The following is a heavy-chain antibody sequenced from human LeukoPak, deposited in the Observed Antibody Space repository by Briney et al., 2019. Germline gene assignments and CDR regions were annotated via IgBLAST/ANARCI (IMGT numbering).Heavy chain of an antibody. D-gene: IGHD3-22*01. V-gene: IGHV4-31*03. CDR3: ARSATYYYDSSGSQDI. CDR1: GGSISSGGYY. J-gene: IGHJ3*02. Sequence: SETLSLTCTVSGGSISSGGYYWSWIRQHPGKGLEWIGYIYYSGSTYYNPSLESRVTISVDTSKNQFSLKLSSVTAADTAVYYYARSATYYYDSSGSQDIWGQGTMVTVSS. CDR2: IYYSGST.